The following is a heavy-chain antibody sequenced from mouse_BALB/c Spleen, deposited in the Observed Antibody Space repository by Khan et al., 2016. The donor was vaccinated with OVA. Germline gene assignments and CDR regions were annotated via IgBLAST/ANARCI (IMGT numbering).Heavy chain of an antibody. V-gene: IGHV1-87*01. Sequence: VQLQESGTELARPGASVKLSCKASGYTFTSYWMQWVKERPGQGLEWIGAIYPGDGNTRYTQKFKGKATLTADTSSSTAYLQLSSLPSEDSAVNYGARGGIDTGYIDYWGQGTTLTVSS. CDR3: ARGGIDTGYIDY. CDR2: IYPGDGNT. J-gene: IGHJ2*01. D-gene: IGHD1-1*01. CDR1: GYTFTSYW.